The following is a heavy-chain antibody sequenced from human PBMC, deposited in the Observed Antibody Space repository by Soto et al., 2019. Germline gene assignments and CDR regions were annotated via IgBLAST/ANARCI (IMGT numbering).Heavy chain of an antibody. CDR1: GYTFTGYY. V-gene: IGHV1-2*04. J-gene: IGHJ4*02. CDR3: ARDVRGDEAPMDY. D-gene: IGHD3-10*01. CDR2: INPNSGGT. Sequence: GASVKVSCKASGYTFTGYYMHWVRQAPGQGLEWMGWINPNSGGTNYAQKFQGWVTMTRDTSISTAYMELSRLRSDDTAVYYCARDVRGDEAPMDYWGQGTLVPVSS.